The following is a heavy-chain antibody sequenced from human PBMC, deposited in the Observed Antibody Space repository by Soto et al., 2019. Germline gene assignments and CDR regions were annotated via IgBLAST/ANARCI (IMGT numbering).Heavy chain of an antibody. V-gene: IGHV3-15*07. CDR1: GFTFRSTW. J-gene: IGHJ4*02. CDR3: STDPPKLLGPFDY. CDR2: IKSPGDGGTA. Sequence: EVRLVESGGGLVKHGGSLRLACAASGFTFRSTWMNWVRQAPGKGLEWVGRIKSPGDGGTADYAAPVKGRFTISRDDSKDMLYLQMSSLKVEDTAVYFCSTDPPKLLGPFDYWGLGTLVTVS.